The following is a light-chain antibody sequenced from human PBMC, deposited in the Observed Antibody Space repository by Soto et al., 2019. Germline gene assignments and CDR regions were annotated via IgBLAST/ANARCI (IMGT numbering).Light chain of an antibody. CDR2: GAS. V-gene: IGKV3-15*01. Sequence: EIVMTQSPVTPSVSPGERATLSCRASQSVSSNLAWYQQKPGQAPRLLIYGASTRATGVPARFSGSGSGTEFTLTISSLQSEDFAVYYCQQYNNWPPLTFGGGTKVEIK. J-gene: IGKJ4*01. CDR3: QQYNNWPPLT. CDR1: QSVSSN.